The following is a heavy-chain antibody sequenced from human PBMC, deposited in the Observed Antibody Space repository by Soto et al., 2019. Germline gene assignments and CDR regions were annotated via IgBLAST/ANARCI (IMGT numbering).Heavy chain of an antibody. D-gene: IGHD3-16*02. CDR1: GGSISSSSYY. CDR3: ARVGGVIVIPFDY. J-gene: IGHJ4*02. V-gene: IGHV4-39*01. CDR2: IYYSGST. Sequence: QLQLQESGPGLVKPSETLSLTCTVSGGSISSSSYYWGWIRQPPGKGLEWIGSIYYSGSTYYNPSLKSRVTISVDTSKNQFSLKLSSVTAADTAVYYCARVGGVIVIPFDYWGQGTLVTVSS.